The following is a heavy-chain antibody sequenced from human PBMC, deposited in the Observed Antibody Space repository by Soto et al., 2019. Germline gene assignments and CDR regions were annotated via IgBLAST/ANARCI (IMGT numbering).Heavy chain of an antibody. J-gene: IGHJ6*02. CDR2: TYYRSKWYN. CDR1: GDSVSSNSAA. CDR3: ARTHIVATDYYYYYGMDV. D-gene: IGHD5-12*01. Sequence: KQSQTLSLTCAISGDSVSSNSAAWNWIRQSPSRGLEWLGRTYYRSKWYNDYAVSVKSRITINPDTSKNQFSLQLKSVTPEDTAVYYCARTHIVATDYYYYYGMDVWGQGTTVTVSS. V-gene: IGHV6-1*01.